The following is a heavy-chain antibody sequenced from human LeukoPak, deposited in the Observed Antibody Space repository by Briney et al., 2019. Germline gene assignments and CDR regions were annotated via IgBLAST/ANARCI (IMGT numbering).Heavy chain of an antibody. D-gene: IGHD4-17*01. J-gene: IGHJ4*02. CDR2: INHSGST. Sequence: SETLSLSCAVYGGSFSGYYWSWIRQPSGKGLEWIGEINHSGSTNYNPSLKSRVTISVDTSKNQFSLKLSSVTAADTAVYYCARAPPQGYGDYADDYWGQGTLVTVSS. CDR1: GGSFSGYY. CDR3: ARAPPQGYGDYADDY. V-gene: IGHV4-34*01.